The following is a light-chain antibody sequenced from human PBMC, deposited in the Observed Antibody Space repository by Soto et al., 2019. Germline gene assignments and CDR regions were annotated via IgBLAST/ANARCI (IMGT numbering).Light chain of an antibody. CDR3: QHYNNWPSWT. Sequence: EIVMTQSPATLSVSPGERATLSCRASQSVSSNLAWYQQKPGQAPRLLIYGASTRATGIPARFSGSGSGTEFTLTISSLQSEDFALYYCQHYNNWPSWTFGQGTKVEIK. CDR1: QSVSSN. V-gene: IGKV3-15*01. J-gene: IGKJ1*01. CDR2: GAS.